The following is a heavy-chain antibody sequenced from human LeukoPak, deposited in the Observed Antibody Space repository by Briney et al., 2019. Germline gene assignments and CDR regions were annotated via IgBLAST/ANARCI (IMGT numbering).Heavy chain of an antibody. J-gene: IGHJ6*02. Sequence: SETLSLTCTVSGGSISSSSYYWGWTRQPPGKGLEWIGSIYYSGSTYYNPSLKSRVTISVDTSKNQFSLKLSSVTAADTAVYYCARLRCSSTSCYFYYYYYGMDVWGQGTTVTVSS. D-gene: IGHD2-2*01. CDR3: ARLRCSSTSCYFYYYYYGMDV. CDR2: IYYSGST. V-gene: IGHV4-39*01. CDR1: GGSISSSSYY.